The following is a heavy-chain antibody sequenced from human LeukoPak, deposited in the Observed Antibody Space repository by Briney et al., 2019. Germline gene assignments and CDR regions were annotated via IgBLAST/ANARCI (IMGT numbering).Heavy chain of an antibody. J-gene: IGHJ4*02. CDR3: AKDPLYGDYGIDY. V-gene: IGHV3-7*01. CDR1: GFTFNDYW. Sequence: PGGSLRLSCSASGFTFNDYWMSWVRQAPGKGLEWVANLKQDGSGKYYVDSVKGRFIISRDNSKNTLYLQMNSLSTEDTAVYYCAKDPLYGDYGIDYWGQGTLVTVSS. D-gene: IGHD4-17*01. CDR2: LKQDGSGK.